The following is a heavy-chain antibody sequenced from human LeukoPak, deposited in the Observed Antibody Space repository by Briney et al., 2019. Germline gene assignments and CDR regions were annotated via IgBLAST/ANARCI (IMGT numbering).Heavy chain of an antibody. V-gene: IGHV3-15*01. J-gene: IGHJ2*01. CDR3: TTVVDL. CDR1: GFTFSNAW. CDR2: IQSKTDGGTT. D-gene: IGHD2-21*01. Sequence: GGSLRLSCAASGFTFSNAWMSWVRQTPGKGLEWVGRIQSKTDGGTTDYAAPVKGRFTISRDDSKNTLYLQMSSLKTEDTAVYYCTTVVDLWGRGTLVTVSS.